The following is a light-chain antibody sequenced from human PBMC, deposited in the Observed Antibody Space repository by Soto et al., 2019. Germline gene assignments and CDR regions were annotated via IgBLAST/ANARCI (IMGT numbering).Light chain of an antibody. CDR1: QSISRR. CDR3: QQHNSYPWT. V-gene: IGKV1-5*03. Sequence: DIQMTQFPSTLSASVGDRVTITCRASQSISRRLAWYQQKPGQAPNILIFKASSLESGVPSRFSGSGSGTEFTLTISSLQPDDFAIYYCQQHNSYPWTFGQGTKVDIK. CDR2: KAS. J-gene: IGKJ1*01.